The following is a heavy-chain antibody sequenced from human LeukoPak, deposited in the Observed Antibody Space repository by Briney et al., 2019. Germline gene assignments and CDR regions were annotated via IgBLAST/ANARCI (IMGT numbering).Heavy chain of an antibody. CDR3: ARCSGTGYDYSWFDP. CDR1: GGSLSIYY. CDR2: IYTSRST. V-gene: IGHV4-4*07. D-gene: IGHD5-12*01. J-gene: IGHJ5*02. Sequence: SETLSRTCTVSGGSLSIYYWNWIRQPAGKGLEWIGRIYTSRSTNYNPSLKSRVTMSVDASKNQFSLKLSSVTAADTAVYYCARCSGTGYDYSWFDPWGQGTLVTVSS.